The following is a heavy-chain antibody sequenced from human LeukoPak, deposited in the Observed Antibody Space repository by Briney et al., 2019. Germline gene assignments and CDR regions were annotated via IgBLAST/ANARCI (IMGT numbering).Heavy chain of an antibody. CDR1: GFTFNTYS. CDR3: TRDRGFT. CDR2: ISSSDTYI. V-gene: IGHV3-21*04. J-gene: IGHJ4*02. D-gene: IGHD2-15*01. Sequence: GGSLRLSCAASGFTFNTYSMNWVRQAPGKGLEWVSSISSSDTYIHYADSAKGRFTISRDNSKNTLYLQMNSLRAEDTAVYYCTRDRGFTWGQGTLVTVSS.